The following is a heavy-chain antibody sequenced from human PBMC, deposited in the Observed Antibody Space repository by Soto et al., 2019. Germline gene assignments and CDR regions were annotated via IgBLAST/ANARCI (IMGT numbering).Heavy chain of an antibody. D-gene: IGHD3-22*01. CDR1: GFTFSSYS. CDR2: ISSSSSTI. Sequence: GSLRLSCAASGFTFSSYSMNWVRQAPGKGLEWVSYISSSSSTIYYADSVKGRFTISRDNAKNSLYLQMNSLRDEDTAVYYCARDIAWGYYDSSGYPPPFDYWGQGTLVTVSS. J-gene: IGHJ4*02. V-gene: IGHV3-48*02. CDR3: ARDIAWGYYDSSGYPPPFDY.